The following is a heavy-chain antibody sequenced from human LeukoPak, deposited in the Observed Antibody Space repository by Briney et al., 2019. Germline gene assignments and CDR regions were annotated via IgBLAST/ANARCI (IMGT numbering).Heavy chain of an antibody. CDR3: ARGRITMVRGVNY. J-gene: IGHJ4*02. CDR1: GYTFTCYY. V-gene: IGHV1-2*02. Sequence: GASVKVSCKASGYTFTCYYMHWVRQAPGQGLEWMGWINPNSGGTNYAQKFQGRVTMTRDTSISTAYMELSRLRSDDTAVYYCARGRITMVRGVNYWGQGTLVTVSS. D-gene: IGHD3-10*01. CDR2: INPNSGGT.